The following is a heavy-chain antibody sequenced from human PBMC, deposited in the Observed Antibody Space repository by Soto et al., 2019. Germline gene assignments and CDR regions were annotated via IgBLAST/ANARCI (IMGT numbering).Heavy chain of an antibody. D-gene: IGHD3-9*01. CDR1: GYTFTSYG. J-gene: IGHJ4*02. CDR2: ISGYNGNT. CDR3: ARGQYFDWLSGLDY. Sequence: QVPLVQSGAEVKKPGASVKVSCKASGYTFTSYGISWVRQAPGQGLEWMGWISGYNGNTKYAQKLQGRVSMTTDTSTNTAYMELRSLRSGDTAVYYCARGQYFDWLSGLDYWGQGTLVTVSS. V-gene: IGHV1-18*04.